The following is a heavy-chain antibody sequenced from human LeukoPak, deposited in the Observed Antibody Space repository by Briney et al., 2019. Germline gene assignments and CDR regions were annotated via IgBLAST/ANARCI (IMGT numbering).Heavy chain of an antibody. CDR3: ARVGYSSGWSGYYYGMDV. Sequence: GASVTVSCKASGYTFTSYDINWVRQAAGQGSEWMGWMKPKSGNTDYAQKFQGRVTMNRNTSISTAYMELSSLRSEDTAVYYCARVGYSSGWSGYYYGMDVWGQGTTVTVSS. D-gene: IGHD6-19*01. CDR2: MKPKSGNT. J-gene: IGHJ6*02. V-gene: IGHV1-8*01. CDR1: GYTFTSYD.